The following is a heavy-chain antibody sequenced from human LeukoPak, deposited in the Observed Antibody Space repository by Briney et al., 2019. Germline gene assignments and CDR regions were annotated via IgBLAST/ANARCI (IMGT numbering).Heavy chain of an antibody. CDR3: ARVVGWVSCSGDSCHGWYFDL. D-gene: IGHD2-15*01. CDR2: INEDGSEK. Sequence: PGGSLRLSCAASGFTFSSYAMSWVRQAPGKGLEWVANINEDGSEKYYVDSVEGRFSISRDNAKNSLFLQMNSLRVEDTAVYYCARVVGWVSCSGDSCHGWYFDLWGRGTLVTVSS. CDR1: GFTFSSYA. V-gene: IGHV3-7*01. J-gene: IGHJ2*01.